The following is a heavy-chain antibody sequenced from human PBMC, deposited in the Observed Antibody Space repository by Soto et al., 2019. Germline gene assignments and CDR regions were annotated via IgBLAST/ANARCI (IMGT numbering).Heavy chain of an antibody. V-gene: IGHV4-4*07. D-gene: IGHD1-1*01. CDR3: VRDGTKTLRDWFDP. CDR1: GASISGFY. Sequence: SETLSLTRTVSGASISGFYWSWIRKSAGEGLEWIGRIYATGTTDYNPSLKSRVMMSVDTSKKQFSLKLRSVTAADTAVYYCVRDGTKTLRDWFDPWGQGISVTVSS. J-gene: IGHJ5*02. CDR2: IYATGTT.